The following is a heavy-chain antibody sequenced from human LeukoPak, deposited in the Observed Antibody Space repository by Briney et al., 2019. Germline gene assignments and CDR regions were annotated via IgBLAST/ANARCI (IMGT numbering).Heavy chain of an antibody. D-gene: IGHD3-22*01. CDR3: ARGPAMMGLDY. Sequence: WXRXXXXXXXXXVSCINCNGCSTVYAHSVKGLFTISRDNAKNSLYLQMNSLRAEDTALYYCARGPAMMGLDYWGQGTLVTVSS. V-gene: IGHV3-20*03. CDR2: INCNGCST. J-gene: IGHJ4*02.